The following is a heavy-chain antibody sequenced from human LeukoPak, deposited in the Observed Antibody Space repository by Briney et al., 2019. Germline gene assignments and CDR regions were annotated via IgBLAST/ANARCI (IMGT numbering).Heavy chain of an antibody. D-gene: IGHD2-21*01. CDR2: IMPVFNTP. Sequence: ASVKVSCKASGGTFSNYPVSWVRQAPGQGLEWMGEIMPVFNTPTSAQNFQGRITITADESTNTAYMELTRLRSEDTTVYYCALILPRNDYWGQGTLVTVSS. J-gene: IGHJ4*02. CDR3: ALILPRNDY. V-gene: IGHV1-69*13. CDR1: GGTFSNYP.